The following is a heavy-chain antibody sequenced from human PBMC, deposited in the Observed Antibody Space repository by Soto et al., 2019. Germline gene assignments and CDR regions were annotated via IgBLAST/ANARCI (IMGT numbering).Heavy chain of an antibody. V-gene: IGHV4-39*01. CDR3: GRVVEGATRHTDPDS. CDR1: GVSIHNSHSF. J-gene: IGHJ5*01. D-gene: IGHD2-21*01. Sequence: SETLSLTCTVSGVSIHNSHSFWGWIRHPPGKGLQFIASVYHNGGAHYNSSLKSRVTISVDTANNQVSLRMRSLTAADTAFYYCGRVVEGATRHTDPDSWGQGILVTVSS. CDR2: VYHNGGA.